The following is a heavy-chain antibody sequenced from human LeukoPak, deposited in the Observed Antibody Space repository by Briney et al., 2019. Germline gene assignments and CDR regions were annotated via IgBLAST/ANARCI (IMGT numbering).Heavy chain of an antibody. Sequence: QPGGSLRLSCAASGFTFSSYGMHWVRQAPGKGLEWVAFIRYDGSNKYHTDSVKGRFTISRDNSKNTLYLQMNSLRAEDTAVYYCAKEDYDILTGYSNGFDYWGQGTLVTVSS. CDR2: IRYDGSNK. CDR3: AKEDYDILTGYSNGFDY. D-gene: IGHD3-9*01. J-gene: IGHJ4*02. V-gene: IGHV3-30*02. CDR1: GFTFSSYG.